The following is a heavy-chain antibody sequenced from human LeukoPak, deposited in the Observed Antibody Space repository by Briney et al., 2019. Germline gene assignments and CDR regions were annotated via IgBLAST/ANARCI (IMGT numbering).Heavy chain of an antibody. CDR1: GFTFDDYG. Sequence: GGSLRLSCAASGFTFDDYGMSWVRQAPGKGLEWVSGINWNGGSTGYADSVKGRFTISRDNANNLLYLQINSLRAEDTAVYFCAGGSGWVTASWGQGTLVTVSS. J-gene: IGHJ5*02. D-gene: IGHD6-19*01. CDR3: AGGSGWVTAS. CDR2: INWNGGST. V-gene: IGHV3-20*04.